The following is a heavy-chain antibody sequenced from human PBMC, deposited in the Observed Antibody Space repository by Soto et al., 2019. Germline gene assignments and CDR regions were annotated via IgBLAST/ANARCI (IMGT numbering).Heavy chain of an antibody. D-gene: IGHD6-13*01. CDR1: GFTSSSYA. CDR3: AKAPEYSSSWYVTRYFDL. Sequence: GGSLRLSCAASGFTSSSYAMSWVRQAPGKGLEWVSAISGSGGSTYYADSVKGRFTISRDNSKNTLYLQMNSLRAEDTAVYYFAKAPEYSSSWYVTRYFDLWGRGTLVTVSS. CDR2: ISGSGGST. V-gene: IGHV3-23*01. J-gene: IGHJ2*01.